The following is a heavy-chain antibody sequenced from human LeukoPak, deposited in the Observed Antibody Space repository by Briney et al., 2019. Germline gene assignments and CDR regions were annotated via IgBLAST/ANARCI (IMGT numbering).Heavy chain of an antibody. V-gene: IGHV3-23*01. CDR2: ISGSGGST. CDR1: GFTFSSYA. Sequence: GGSLRLSCAASGFTFSSYAMSWVRQAPGKGLEWVSAISGSGGSTYYADSVKGRFTISRDNSKNTLYLQMNSLRAEDTAVYYCAKDRISAVAGTDGLDYWGQGTLVTVSS. D-gene: IGHD6-19*01. J-gene: IGHJ4*02. CDR3: AKDRISAVAGTDGLDY.